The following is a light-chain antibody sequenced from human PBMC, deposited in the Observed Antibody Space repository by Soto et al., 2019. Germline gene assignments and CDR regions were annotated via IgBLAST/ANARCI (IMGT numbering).Light chain of an antibody. CDR2: GAS. Sequence: EIVMAQSPATLSVSPGERATLSCRASQSVASNLAWYQQKPGQAPRLLIYGASTRATGVPARFSGSGSGTAFTLPISSLESEDFAVYYCQEYNDWPPKYTFGQGTKLEI. CDR3: QEYNDWPPKYT. J-gene: IGKJ2*01. V-gene: IGKV3-15*01. CDR1: QSVASN.